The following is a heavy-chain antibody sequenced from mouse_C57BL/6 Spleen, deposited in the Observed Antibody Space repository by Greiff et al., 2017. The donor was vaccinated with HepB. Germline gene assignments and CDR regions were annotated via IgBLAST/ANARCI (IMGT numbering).Heavy chain of an antibody. D-gene: IGHD3-1*01. CDR1: GYTFTSYW. V-gene: IGHV1-61*01. CDR2: IYPSDSET. CDR3: AREALDYAMDY. Sequence: QVQLQQPGAELVRPGSSVKLSCKASGYTFTSYWMDWVKQRPGQGLEWIGNIYPSDSETHYNQKFKDKATLTVDKSSSTAYMQLSSLTSADSAVYYCAREALDYAMDYWGQGTSVTVSS. J-gene: IGHJ4*01.